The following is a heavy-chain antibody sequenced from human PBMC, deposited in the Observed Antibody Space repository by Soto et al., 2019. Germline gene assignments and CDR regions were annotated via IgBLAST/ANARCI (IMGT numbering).Heavy chain of an antibody. CDR3: ARESEDLTSNFDY. Sequence: PGGSLRLSCAASGFTFTRYSMNWVRQAPGKGLEWVSSISCTRNNIYYGDSMKGRFTISRDNAKNSLYLEMNSLRAEDTAVYYCARESEDLTSNFDYWGQGTLVTVSS. V-gene: IGHV3-21*06. CDR2: ISCTRNNI. CDR1: GFTFTRYS. J-gene: IGHJ4*02.